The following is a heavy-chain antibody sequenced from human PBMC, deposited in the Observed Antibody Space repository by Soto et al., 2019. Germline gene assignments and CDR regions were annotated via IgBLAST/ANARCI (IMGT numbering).Heavy chain of an antibody. J-gene: IGHJ2*01. CDR1: GYTFTGHY. V-gene: IGHV1-3*01. CDR2: INAGNGNT. CDR3: ARGITFFGVVSIGWYFDV. D-gene: IGHD3-3*01. Sequence: ASVKVSCKASGYTFTGHYMHWVRQAPGQGLEWMGWINAGNGNTEYSQKFQGRVTITRDTSASTAYLELSSLISEDTAVYYCARGITFFGVVSIGWYFDVWGRGSLVTVSS.